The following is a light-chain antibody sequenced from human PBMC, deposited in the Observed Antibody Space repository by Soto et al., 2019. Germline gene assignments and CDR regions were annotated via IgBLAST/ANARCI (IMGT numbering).Light chain of an antibody. CDR1: QSISRQ. Sequence: DIQMTQSHSTLYASVGDRVSITCRASQSISRQLAWYQHKPGKAPNLMLYQASNLETGVPSRFTGSGSGTEFTITICMLKPDDISSHYGLQYPSYLTFGQGTKVEVK. CDR2: QAS. J-gene: IGKJ1*01. V-gene: IGKV1-5*03. CDR3: LQYPSYLT.